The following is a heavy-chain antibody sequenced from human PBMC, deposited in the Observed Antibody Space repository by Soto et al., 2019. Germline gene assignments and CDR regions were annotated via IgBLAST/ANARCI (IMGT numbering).Heavy chain of an antibody. D-gene: IGHD2-15*01. V-gene: IGHV3-48*02. CDR2: IGNTIDTI. J-gene: IGHJ6*02. CDR1: GFAFSGHT. Sequence: PGGSLRLSCAASGFAFSGHTMNWFRQAPGTGLEWVPYIGNTIDTISYADSVKGRFIISRDDARNSLFLQMSSLRDDDTAVYYCARGDCSGGSCYGMDVWGQGT. CDR3: ARGDCSGGSCYGMDV.